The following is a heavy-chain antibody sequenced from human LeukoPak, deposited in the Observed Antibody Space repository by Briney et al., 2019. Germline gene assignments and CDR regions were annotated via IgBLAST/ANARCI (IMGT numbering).Heavy chain of an antibody. V-gene: IGHV4-39*07. Sequence: SETLSLTCTVSGGSISSSSYYWGWIRQPLGKGLEWIGSIYYSGSTYYNPSLKSRVTISVDTSKNQFSLKLSSVTAADTAVYYCARDSPTTAAGFDYWGQGTLVTVSS. CDR1: GGSISSSSYY. D-gene: IGHD6-13*01. CDR3: ARDSPTTAAGFDY. CDR2: IYYSGST. J-gene: IGHJ4*02.